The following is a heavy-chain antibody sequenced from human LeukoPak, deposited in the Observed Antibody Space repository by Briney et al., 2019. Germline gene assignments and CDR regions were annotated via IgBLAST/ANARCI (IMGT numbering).Heavy chain of an antibody. CDR2: INPNNGGT. CDR1: GYTFTGYY. Sequence: GASVKVSCKASGYTFTGYYMHWVRQTPGQGLEWMGWINPNNGGTNYAQKFQGRVTMTRDTSISTAYMELSRLRSDDTAVYYCATHSPNSSSLGYWGQGTLVTVSS. V-gene: IGHV1-2*02. CDR3: ATHSPNSSSLGY. D-gene: IGHD6-13*01. J-gene: IGHJ4*02.